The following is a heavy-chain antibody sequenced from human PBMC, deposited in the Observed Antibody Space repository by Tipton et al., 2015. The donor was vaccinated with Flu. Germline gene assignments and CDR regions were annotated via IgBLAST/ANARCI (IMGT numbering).Heavy chain of an antibody. CDR1: GLTFSSSW. V-gene: IGHV3-74*01. CDR2: INSDGSSI. CDR3: RLGLDY. J-gene: IGHJ4*02. D-gene: IGHD3-9*01. Sequence: SLRLSCAASGLTFSSSWMHWVRQGPGKGLVWVSRINSDGSSISYADSVKGRFTISRGNAKNTLYLQMNSLRAEDTAVYYCRLGLDYWGQGTLVTVSS.